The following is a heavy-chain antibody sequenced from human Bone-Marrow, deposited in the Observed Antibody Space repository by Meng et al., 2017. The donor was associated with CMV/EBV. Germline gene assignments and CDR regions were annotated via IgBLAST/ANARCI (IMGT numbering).Heavy chain of an antibody. CDR2: IRTQGHNYAA. J-gene: IGHJ5*02. V-gene: IGHV3-73*01. CDR3: ARLWSTGGFDP. D-gene: IGHD2-2*01. Sequence: AGFALAFSNDWMSWVRQAPGKGLEWVGRIRTQGHNYAAEYGTSVQGRFTISRDDSKKTAYLQMNSLKTEDTAVYYCARLWSTGGFDPWGQGTLVTVSS. CDR1: ALAFSNDW.